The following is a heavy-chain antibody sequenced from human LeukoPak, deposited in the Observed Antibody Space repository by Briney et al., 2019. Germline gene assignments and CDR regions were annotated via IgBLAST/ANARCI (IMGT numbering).Heavy chain of an antibody. V-gene: IGHV3-30-3*01. CDR1: GFAFNMYP. D-gene: IGHD3-3*01. CDR2: ISIDGSNY. J-gene: IGHJ4*02. Sequence: PGGSLRLSCEASGFAFNMYPLHWVRQAPGKGLEWVAVISIDGSNYLDADPVKGRFTISRDNSKNTLYLQMNTLRAEDTAIYYCAKDRHGVTSGGQGTLVTVSS. CDR3: AKDRHGVTS.